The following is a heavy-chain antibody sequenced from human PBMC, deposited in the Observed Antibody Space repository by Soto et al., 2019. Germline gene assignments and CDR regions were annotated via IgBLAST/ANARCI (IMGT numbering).Heavy chain of an antibody. D-gene: IGHD2-2*01. J-gene: IGHJ6*03. CDR2: MNPNSGNT. CDR3: ARGRRGVVVVPAAMPVQLRMEDYYYYMDV. Sequence: ASVKVSCKASGYTFTSYDINWVRQATGQGLEWMGWMNPNSGNTGYAQKFQGRVTMTRNTSISTAYMELSSLRSEDTAVYYCARGRRGVVVVPAAMPVQLRMEDYYYYMDVWGKGTTVIVSS. CDR1: GYTFTSYD. V-gene: IGHV1-8*01.